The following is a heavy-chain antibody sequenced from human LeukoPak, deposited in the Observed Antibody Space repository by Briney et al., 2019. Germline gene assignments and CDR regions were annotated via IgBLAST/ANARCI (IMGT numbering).Heavy chain of an antibody. CDR1: GGTFSSYA. J-gene: IGHJ6*02. CDR2: IIPIFGTA. V-gene: IGHV1-69*13. CDR3: ARGKGRITIFGVVDEAYGMDV. D-gene: IGHD3-3*01. Sequence: GASVKVSCKASGGTFSSYAISWVRQAPGQGLEWMGGIIPIFGTANYAQKFQGRVTITADESTSTAYMELSSLRSEDTAVYYCARGKGRITIFGVVDEAYGMDVWGQGTTVTVSS.